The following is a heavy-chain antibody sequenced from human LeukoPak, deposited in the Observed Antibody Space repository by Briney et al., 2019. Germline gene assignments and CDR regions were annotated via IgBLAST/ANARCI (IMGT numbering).Heavy chain of an antibody. CDR3: ATQDGAIGNMAFGY. J-gene: IGHJ4*02. D-gene: IGHD2/OR15-2a*01. CDR2: IYTGGGT. Sequence: GGSLRLSCAASGFTVGSNYMSRVRQAPGKGLEWVSVIYTGGGTHYTDSVRGRFTISRDNSKNTLYLQMNSLRAEDTALYYCATQDGAIGNMAFGYWGQGTLVTVSS. CDR1: GFTVGSNY. V-gene: IGHV3-53*01.